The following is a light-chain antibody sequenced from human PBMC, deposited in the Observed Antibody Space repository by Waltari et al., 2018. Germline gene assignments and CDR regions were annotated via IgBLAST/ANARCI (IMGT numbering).Light chain of an antibody. CDR3: QQQYT. V-gene: IGKV1-5*03. Sequence: DIQMTQSPSTLSASVVDRVIITCRASQSISSWLAWYQQKPGKAPKLLIYKASSLESGVPSRFSGSGSWTEFTLTISSLQPDDFATYYCQQQYTFGQGTKLEIK. CDR2: KAS. CDR1: QSISSW. J-gene: IGKJ2*01.